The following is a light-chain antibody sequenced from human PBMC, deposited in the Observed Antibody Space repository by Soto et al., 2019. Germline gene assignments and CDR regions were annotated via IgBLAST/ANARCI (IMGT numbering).Light chain of an antibody. J-gene: IGKJ5*01. V-gene: IGKV1-39*01. Sequence: DIQMTQSPSSLSASVVDIVIITCRASQSISNYLNWYQQKPGKAPKLLIFAASSLQSGVPSRFSGSGSGTDFTLTISSLQPEDFATYYCQQSYSTPGTFGQGTRLEIK. CDR1: QSISNY. CDR3: QQSYSTPGT. CDR2: AAS.